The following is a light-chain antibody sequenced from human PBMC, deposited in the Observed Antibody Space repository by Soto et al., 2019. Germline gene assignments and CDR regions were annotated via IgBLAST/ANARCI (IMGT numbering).Light chain of an antibody. V-gene: IGKV1-33*01. CDR3: QQYENLPT. CDR1: QSISNR. CDR2: DAS. J-gene: IGKJ5*01. Sequence: DIQMTQSPSTLSASVGDGVTITCRASQSISNRLAWYQQRPGKAPKYLIYDASNLEAGVPSRFRGSGSGTDFTFTISRLQPEDIATYYCQQYENLPTFGQGTRLEIK.